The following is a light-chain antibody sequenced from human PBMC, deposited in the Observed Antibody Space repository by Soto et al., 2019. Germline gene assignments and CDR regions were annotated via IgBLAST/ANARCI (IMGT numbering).Light chain of an antibody. J-gene: IGKJ1*01. CDR3: QQDRDSRT. CDR2: GAS. V-gene: IGKV3-20*01. Sequence: EIVLTQSPGTLSLSPGERATLSCRASQSFSNNYLAWYQQKPGQAPRLLIYGASSRATGIPDRFSGSGSGTDFTLTISRLEPEDFAVYYCQQDRDSRTLGQGTKGEIK. CDR1: QSFSNNY.